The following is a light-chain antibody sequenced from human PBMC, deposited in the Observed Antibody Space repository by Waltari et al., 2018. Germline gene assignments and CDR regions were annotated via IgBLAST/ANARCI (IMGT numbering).Light chain of an antibody. V-gene: IGLV1-40*01. CDR3: QSYDKSLSGWV. CDR2: DTN. Sequence: QFLPETSTILLSYDTNQPPSVAPDRFSCSKSATSASLAITGLQPEDEAHYYCQSYDKSLSGWVFGGGTKLTVL. J-gene: IGLJ3*02.